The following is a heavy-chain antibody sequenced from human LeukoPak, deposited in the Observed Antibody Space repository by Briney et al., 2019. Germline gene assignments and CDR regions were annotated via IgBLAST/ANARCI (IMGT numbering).Heavy chain of an antibody. CDR1: GGSISSYY. V-gene: IGHV4-4*09. J-gene: IGHJ5*02. Sequence: TSETLSLTCTVSGGSISSYYWSWIRQPPGKGLEWIGYIYTSGSTNYNPSLKSRVTISVDTSKNQSSLKLSSVTAADTAVYYCARTRAVGADNWFDPWGQGTLVTVSS. D-gene: IGHD1-26*01. CDR3: ARTRAVGADNWFDP. CDR2: IYTSGST.